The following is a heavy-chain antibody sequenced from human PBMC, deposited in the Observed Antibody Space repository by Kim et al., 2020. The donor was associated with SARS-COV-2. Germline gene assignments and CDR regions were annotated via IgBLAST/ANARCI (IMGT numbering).Heavy chain of an antibody. Sequence: SGPTLVNPTQTLTLTCTFSGFSLSTSGVGVGWIRQPPGKALEWLALIYWNDDKRYSPSLKSRLTITKDTSKNQVVLTMTNMDPVDTATYYCTKLGYCSSTSCYGDAFDIWGQGTMVTVSS. CDR2: IYWNDDK. D-gene: IGHD2-2*01. CDR1: GFSLSTSGVG. CDR3: TKLGYCSSTSCYGDAFDI. V-gene: IGHV2-5*01. J-gene: IGHJ3*02.